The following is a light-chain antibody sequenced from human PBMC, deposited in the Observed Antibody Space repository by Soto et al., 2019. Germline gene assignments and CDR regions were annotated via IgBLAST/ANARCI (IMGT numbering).Light chain of an antibody. CDR3: SSFTSSTTLL. CDR1: SSDVGGYDS. V-gene: IGLV2-14*01. Sequence: QSALTQAASVSGSPVQSITISCTGTSSDVGGYDSVSWYQQHPGKAPKLMIYEVTNRPSGVSNRFSGSKSGNTASLTISGRQAEDEADYYCSSFTSSTTLLFGGGTKVTVL. CDR2: EVT. J-gene: IGLJ2*01.